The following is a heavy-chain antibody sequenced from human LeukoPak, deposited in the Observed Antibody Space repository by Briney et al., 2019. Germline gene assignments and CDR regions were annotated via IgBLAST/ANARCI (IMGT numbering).Heavy chain of an antibody. CDR2: INTNTGNP. D-gene: IGHD6-6*01. CDR1: GYTFTSYA. J-gene: IGHJ6*03. Sequence: ASVKVSCKASGYTFTSYAMNWVRQAPGQGLEWMGWINTNTGNPTYAQGFTGRFVFSLDTSVSTAYLQISSLKAEDTAVYYCARDLIAARYYYYMDVWGKGTTVTVSS. CDR3: ARDLIAARYYYYMDV. V-gene: IGHV7-4-1*02.